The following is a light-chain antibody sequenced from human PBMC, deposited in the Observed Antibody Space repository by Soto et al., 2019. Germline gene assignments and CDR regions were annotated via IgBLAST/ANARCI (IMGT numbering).Light chain of an antibody. Sequence: EVVMTQSPATLSVSPGERVTLSCSASQSISANFAWYQQKPGQAPRLLIHGASTRATGIPARFSGSGFGTEFILTICSIQSEDFAGYYCQQYNTWLWTFGQGTKVEIQ. V-gene: IGKV3-15*01. J-gene: IGKJ1*01. CDR1: QSISAN. CDR3: QQYNTWLWT. CDR2: GAS.